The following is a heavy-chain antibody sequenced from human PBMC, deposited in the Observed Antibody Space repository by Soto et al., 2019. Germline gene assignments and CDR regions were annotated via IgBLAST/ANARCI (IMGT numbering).Heavy chain of an antibody. J-gene: IGHJ5*02. CDR3: ARDSYDFWSGYSNNWFDP. D-gene: IGHD3-3*01. Sequence: QVQLVESGGGVVQPGRSLRLSCAASGFTFSSYAMHWVRQAPGKGLEWVAVISYDGSNKYYADSVKGRFTISRDNSKNTLYLQMNSLRAEDTAVYYCARDSYDFWSGYSNNWFDPWGQGTLVTVSS. CDR2: ISYDGSNK. CDR1: GFTFSSYA. V-gene: IGHV3-30-3*01.